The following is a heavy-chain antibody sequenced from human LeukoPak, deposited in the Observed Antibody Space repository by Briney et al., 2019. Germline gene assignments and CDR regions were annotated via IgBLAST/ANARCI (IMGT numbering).Heavy chain of an antibody. Sequence: GGSLRLSCAASGFTFSSYAVSWVRQAPGKGLEWVSAISGSGGSTYYADSVKGRFTISRDNSKNTLYLQMNSLRAEDTAVYYCAKVETYYDFWSGYYTGHWFDPWGQGTLVTVSS. V-gene: IGHV3-23*01. CDR1: GFTFSSYA. CDR2: ISGSGGST. D-gene: IGHD3-3*01. J-gene: IGHJ5*02. CDR3: AKVETYYDFWSGYYTGHWFDP.